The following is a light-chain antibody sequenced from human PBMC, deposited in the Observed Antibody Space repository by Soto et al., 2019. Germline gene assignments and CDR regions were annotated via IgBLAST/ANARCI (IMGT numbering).Light chain of an antibody. Sequence: EVVLTQSPATLSLSSGERATLSCRASQSVSSHLTWYQQKPGQAPRLLIYDASNRATGIPARFSGSGSGTDFTLTISSLEPEDFAVYYCQQRTNWRLTFGGGTKVDIK. CDR1: QSVSSH. CDR2: DAS. J-gene: IGKJ4*01. V-gene: IGKV3-11*01. CDR3: QQRTNWRLT.